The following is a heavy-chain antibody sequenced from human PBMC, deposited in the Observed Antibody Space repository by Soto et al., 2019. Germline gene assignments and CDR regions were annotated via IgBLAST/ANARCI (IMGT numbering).Heavy chain of an antibody. D-gene: IGHD6-6*01. CDR1: GYTFTSYD. CDR2: MNPNSGNT. Sequence: QVQLVQSGAEVKKPGASVKVSCKASGYTFTSYDINWVRQATGQGLEWMGWMNPNSGNTGYAQKFQGRVTMTRNRSTGTAYMELSSLRSEATAVYYCAIDGAARPGDWFDPCGQGTLVTVSS. CDR3: AIDGAARPGDWFDP. V-gene: IGHV1-8*01. J-gene: IGHJ5*02.